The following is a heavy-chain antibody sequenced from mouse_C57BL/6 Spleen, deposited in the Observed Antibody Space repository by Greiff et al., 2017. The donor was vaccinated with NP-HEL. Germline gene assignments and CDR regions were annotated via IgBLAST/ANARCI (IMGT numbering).Heavy chain of an antibody. Sequence: QVQLKQPGAELVKPGASVKLSCKASGYTFTSYWMHWVKQRPGQGLEWIGMIHPNSGSTNYNEKFKSKATLTVDKSSSTAYMQLSSLTSEDSAVYYCARPSWDDYAMDYWGQGTSVTVS. J-gene: IGHJ4*01. CDR1: GYTFTSYW. CDR2: IHPNSGST. CDR3: ARPSWDDYAMDY. D-gene: IGHD4-1*01. V-gene: IGHV1-64*01.